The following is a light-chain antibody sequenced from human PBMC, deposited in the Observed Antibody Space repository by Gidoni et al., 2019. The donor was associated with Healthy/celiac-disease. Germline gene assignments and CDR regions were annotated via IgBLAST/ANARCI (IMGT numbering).Light chain of an antibody. Sequence: DIQLTQSPSTLSASVGDRVTIPCRASQSISSWLAWYQQKPGKAPKLLIYKAYSLESGVPSRFSGSGSGTEFTLTISSLQPDDFATYYCQQYNSYAETFGQGTKVEIK. V-gene: IGKV1-5*03. CDR1: QSISSW. J-gene: IGKJ1*01. CDR2: KAY. CDR3: QQYNSYAET.